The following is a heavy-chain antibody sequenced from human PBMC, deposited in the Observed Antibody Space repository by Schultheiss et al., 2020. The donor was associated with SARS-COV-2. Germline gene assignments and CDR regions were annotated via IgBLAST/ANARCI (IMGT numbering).Heavy chain of an antibody. Sequence: SVKVSCKASGGTFSSYAISWVRQAPGQGLEWMGGIIPIFGTANYAQKFQGRVTITADESTSTAYMELSSLRSEDTAVYYCARKVVTAPYDAFDIWGQGTMVTVSS. CDR1: GGTFSSYA. CDR2: IIPIFGTA. CDR3: ARKVVTAPYDAFDI. D-gene: IGHD2-21*02. J-gene: IGHJ3*02. V-gene: IGHV1-69*13.